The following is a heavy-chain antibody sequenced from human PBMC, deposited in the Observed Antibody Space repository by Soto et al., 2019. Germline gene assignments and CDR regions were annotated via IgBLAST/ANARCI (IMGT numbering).Heavy chain of an antibody. D-gene: IGHD6-6*01. V-gene: IGHV3-23*01. CDR2: ISGSGGST. Sequence: EVQLLESGGGLVQPGGSLRLSCAASGFTFSSYAMSWVRQAPGKGLEWVSAISGSGGSTYYADSVKGRFTISRDNSTNTLYLQMNSLRAEDTAVYYCAKDRGLYSSSSKWGQGTLVTVSS. CDR1: GFTFSSYA. CDR3: AKDRGLYSSSSK. J-gene: IGHJ4*02.